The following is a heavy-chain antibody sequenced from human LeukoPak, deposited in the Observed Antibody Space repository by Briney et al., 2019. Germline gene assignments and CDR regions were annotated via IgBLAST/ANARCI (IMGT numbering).Heavy chain of an antibody. CDR3: ARYGSYPEAFDY. V-gene: IGHV3-48*02. CDR1: EFTFSSYN. Sequence: PGGSLRLSCAASEFTFSSYNMNWVRQAPGKGLEWVSYIRSSGNTIYYADSVKGRFTISRDNAKNSVYLQMNSLRDEDTAVYYCARYGSYPEAFDYWGQGTLVTVSS. D-gene: IGHD1-26*01. J-gene: IGHJ4*02. CDR2: IRSSGNTI.